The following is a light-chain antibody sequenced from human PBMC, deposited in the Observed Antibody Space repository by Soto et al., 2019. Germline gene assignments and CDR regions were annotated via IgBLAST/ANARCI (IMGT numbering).Light chain of an antibody. CDR2: DAS. CDR3: QQYNSYSFT. CDR1: QSISSW. J-gene: IGKJ3*01. Sequence: DIQMTQSPSTLSASVGDRVTITGRASQSISSWLAWYQQKPGKAPKLLIYDASSLESGVPSRFSGSGSGTEFTLTISSMQPDDFATYYCQQYNSYSFTFGPGTKVDI. V-gene: IGKV1-5*01.